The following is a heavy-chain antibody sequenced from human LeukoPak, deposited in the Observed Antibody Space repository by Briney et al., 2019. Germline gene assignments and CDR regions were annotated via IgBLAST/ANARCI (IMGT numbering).Heavy chain of an antibody. J-gene: IGHJ4*02. V-gene: IGHV1-69*01. Sequence: ASVKVSCKASGGTFSSYAISWVRQAPGQGLEWMGGIIPIFGTANYAQKFQGRVTITADESTGTAYMELSSLRSEDTAVYYCARDPRNGGGQYWGQGTLVTVSS. CDR3: ARDPRNGGGQY. CDR2: IIPIFGTA. D-gene: IGHD1-1*01. CDR1: GGTFSSYA.